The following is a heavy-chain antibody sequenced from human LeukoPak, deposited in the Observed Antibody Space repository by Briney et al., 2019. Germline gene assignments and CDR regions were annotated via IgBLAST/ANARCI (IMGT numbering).Heavy chain of an antibody. Sequence: GASVKVSCKASGYTFTSYGISSVRQAPGQGLEWMAWISAYNGNTNYAQTLQGRVTMTTETSTSTAYMELRSLRSDDTAVYYCARDEAVLWFGELLNYWGQGTLVTVSS. CDR1: GYTFTSYG. D-gene: IGHD3-10*01. V-gene: IGHV1-18*01. CDR3: ARDEAVLWFGELLNY. CDR2: ISAYNGNT. J-gene: IGHJ4*02.